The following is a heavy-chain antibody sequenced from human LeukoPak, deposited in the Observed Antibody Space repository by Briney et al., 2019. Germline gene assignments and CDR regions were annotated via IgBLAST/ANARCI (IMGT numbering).Heavy chain of an antibody. CDR2: ISAYNGNT. V-gene: IGHV1-18*01. J-gene: IGHJ4*02. Sequence: GASVKVSCKASGYTFTSYGISWVRQAPGQGLEWMGWISAYNGNTDYAQKLQGRVTMTTDTSTSTAYMELRSLRSDDTAVYYCARSPSAYYDFWSGYSPFDYWGQGTLVTVSS. CDR3: ARSPSAYYDFWSGYSPFDY. D-gene: IGHD3-3*01. CDR1: GYTFTSYG.